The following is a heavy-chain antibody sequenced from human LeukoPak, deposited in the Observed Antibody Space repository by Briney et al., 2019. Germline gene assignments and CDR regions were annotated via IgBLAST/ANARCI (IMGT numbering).Heavy chain of an antibody. CDR3: ATGPHYYDSSGYYSLDY. Sequence: ASVKVSCKVSGYTLTELSMHWVRQAPGKGLEWMGGFDPEDGETIYAQKFQGRVTMTEDTSTDTAYMELSSLRSEDTAVYYCATGPHYYDSSGYYSLDYWGQGTLVTVSS. J-gene: IGHJ4*02. CDR1: GYTLTELS. D-gene: IGHD3-22*01. V-gene: IGHV1-24*01. CDR2: FDPEDGET.